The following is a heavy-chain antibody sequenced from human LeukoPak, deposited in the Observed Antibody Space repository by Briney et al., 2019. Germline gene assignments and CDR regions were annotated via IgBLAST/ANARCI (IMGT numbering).Heavy chain of an antibody. Sequence: GGSLRLSCAASGFTFSSYDMHWVRQATGKGLEWVSAIGTAGDTYYPGSVKGRFTISRENAKNSLYLQMNSLRAEDTAVYYCAKAVSLGSYYYYGMDVWGQGTTVTVSS. V-gene: IGHV3-13*01. CDR2: IGTAGDT. CDR3: AKAVSLGSYYYYGMDV. J-gene: IGHJ6*02. CDR1: GFTFSSYD. D-gene: IGHD1-26*01.